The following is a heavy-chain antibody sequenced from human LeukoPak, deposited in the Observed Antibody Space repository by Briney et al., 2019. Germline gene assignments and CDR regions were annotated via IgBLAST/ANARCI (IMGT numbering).Heavy chain of an antibody. CDR3: ARGLGYSSSWYRIGYFQH. V-gene: IGHV4-34*01. Sequence: SETLSLTCAVYGGSFSGYYSSWIRQPPGKGLEWIGEINHSGSTNYNPSLKSRVTISVDTSKNQFSLKLSSVTAADTAVYYCARGLGYSSSWYRIGYFQHWGQGTLVTVSS. CDR1: GGSFSGYY. CDR2: INHSGST. J-gene: IGHJ1*01. D-gene: IGHD6-13*01.